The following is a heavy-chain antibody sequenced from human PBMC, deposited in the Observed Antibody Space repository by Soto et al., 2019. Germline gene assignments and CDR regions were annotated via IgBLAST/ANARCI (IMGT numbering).Heavy chain of an antibody. V-gene: IGHV1-8*01. J-gene: IGHJ4*02. CDR3: ARTLYGDNVDY. Sequence: QVQLVQSGAEVKKPGASVKVSCKASGYTFTSYDINWVRQATGQGLEWMGWMNPNSGNTGHAQKFQGRATMTRNTSIGTAEMGLSSLRSEDTAVYYCARTLYGDNVDYWGQGTLVTVSS. D-gene: IGHD4-17*01. CDR2: MNPNSGNT. CDR1: GYTFTSYD.